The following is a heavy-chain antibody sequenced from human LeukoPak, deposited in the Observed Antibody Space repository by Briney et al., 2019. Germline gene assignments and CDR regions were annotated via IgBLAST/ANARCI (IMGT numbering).Heavy chain of an antibody. J-gene: IGHJ3*02. CDR1: GFTFSSYA. V-gene: IGHV3-23*01. CDR2: ISGRGGST. D-gene: IGHD5-12*01. CDR3: AKDMWMDLGAFDI. Sequence: GGSLRLSRAASGFTFSSYATSWVRQAPGKGLEWVSAISGRGGSTYYADSVKGRFTISRDNSKNTLYLQMNSLRAEDTAVYYCAKDMWMDLGAFDIWVQGTMVTVCS.